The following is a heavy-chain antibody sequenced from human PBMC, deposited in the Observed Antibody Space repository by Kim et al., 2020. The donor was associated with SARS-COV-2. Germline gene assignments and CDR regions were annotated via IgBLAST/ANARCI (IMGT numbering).Heavy chain of an antibody. D-gene: IGHD3-22*01. CDR3: ARGFSSGLDAFDI. Sequence: YAQKFQGRVTMTRDTSTSTVYMELSSLRSENTAVYYCARGFSSGLDAFDIWGQGTMVTVSS. J-gene: IGHJ3*02. V-gene: IGHV1-46*01.